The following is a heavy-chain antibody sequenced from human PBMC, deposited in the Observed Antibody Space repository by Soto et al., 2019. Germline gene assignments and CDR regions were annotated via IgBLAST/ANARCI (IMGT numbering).Heavy chain of an antibody. CDR2: INPNSGGT. CDR3: AGGDFDRSGNYNAGWFAP. J-gene: IGHJ5*02. CDR1: GYTFTAYY. V-gene: IGHV1-2*02. D-gene: IGHD3-22*01. Sequence: QVQLVQSGAEVKKPGASVKVSCKASGYTFTAYYMHWLRQAPGQGLEWMGWINPNSGGTNYAQRFQGRVTVTNDTSISTTYMELSSLGSDDTAVYYCAGGDFDRSGNYNAGWFAPWGQGTLVTVSS.